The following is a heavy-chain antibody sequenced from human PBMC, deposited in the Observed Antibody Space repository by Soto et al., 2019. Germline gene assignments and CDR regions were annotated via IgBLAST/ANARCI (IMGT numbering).Heavy chain of an antibody. J-gene: IGHJ4*02. V-gene: IGHV1-2*02. D-gene: IGHD5-18*01. CDR3: GRGGDPAMVPRADN. CDR2: INPKNGDT. Sequence: QVQLVQSGAEVKKPGASVKVSCKASGYTFTAYSIHWVRQAPGQGLEWMGWINPKNGDTNTAQKFQGRVTMTRDTSNTTPNGELTSRRSAERAIYSCGRGGDPAMVPRADNWGQGSMVPVPS. CDR1: GYTFTAYS.